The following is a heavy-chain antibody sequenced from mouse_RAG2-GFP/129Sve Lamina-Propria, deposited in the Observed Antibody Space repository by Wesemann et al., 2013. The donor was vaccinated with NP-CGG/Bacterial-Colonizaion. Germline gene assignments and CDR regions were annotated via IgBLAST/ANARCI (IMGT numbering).Heavy chain of an antibody. J-gene: IGHJ2*01. CDR1: GYTFTDYN. CDR3: ARKGYYGDYDYFDY. V-gene: IGHV1-34*02. Sequence: EVQLQQSGPELVKPGASVKISCKASGYTFTDYNMDWVKQSHGKSLEWIGYIYPNNGGTGYNQKFKSKATLTVDKSSSTAYMELHSLTSEDSAVYYCARKGYYGDYDYFDYWGQGTTLTVSS. D-gene: IGHD2-13*01. CDR2: IYPNNGGT.